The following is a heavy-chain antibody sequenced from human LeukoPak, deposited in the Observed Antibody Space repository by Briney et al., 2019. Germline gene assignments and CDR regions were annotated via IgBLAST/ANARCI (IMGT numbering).Heavy chain of an antibody. CDR3: ARDPNLYSGTYDTY. J-gene: IGHJ4*02. D-gene: IGHD1-26*01. V-gene: IGHV3-21*04. Sequence: GGSLRLSCAASGFTFSDYAMNWVRQAPGKGLEWVSTFKRNSGQVYYAESVRGRFTISRDNAKNSVFLQMNSLRAEDTAVYYCARDPNLYSGTYDTYWGQGTLVTVSS. CDR1: GFTFSDYA. CDR2: FKRNSGQV.